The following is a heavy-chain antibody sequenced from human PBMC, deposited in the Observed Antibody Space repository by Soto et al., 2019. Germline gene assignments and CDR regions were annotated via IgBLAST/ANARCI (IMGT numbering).Heavy chain of an antibody. Sequence: EVQLLESGGGLVQPGGSLRLSCAASGFTFSSYAMSWVRQAPGKGLEWVSAISGSGGSTYYADSVKGRFTISRDNSKNALYLEMSSLRVEDTAVYYCAKDLGSGPPHGAFDIWGQGTMVTVSS. CDR3: AKDLGSGPPHGAFDI. D-gene: IGHD6-19*01. V-gene: IGHV3-23*01. J-gene: IGHJ3*02. CDR2: ISGSGGST. CDR1: GFTFSSYA.